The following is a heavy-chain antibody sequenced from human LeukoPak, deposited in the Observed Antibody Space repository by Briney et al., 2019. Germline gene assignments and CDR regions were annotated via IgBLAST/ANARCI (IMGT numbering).Heavy chain of an antibody. Sequence: GGSLRLSCAASGFTFSSYAMSWVRQAPGKGLEWVSGISWNSGSIGYADSVKGRFTISRDNAKNSLYLQMNSLRAEDTALYYCAKVARQNDILTGYYDYWGQGTLVTVSS. D-gene: IGHD3-9*01. J-gene: IGHJ4*02. CDR1: GFTFSSYA. CDR3: AKVARQNDILTGYYDY. V-gene: IGHV3-9*01. CDR2: ISWNSGSI.